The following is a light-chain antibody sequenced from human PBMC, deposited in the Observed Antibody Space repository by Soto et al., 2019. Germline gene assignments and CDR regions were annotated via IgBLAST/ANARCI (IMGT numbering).Light chain of an antibody. CDR3: QQYGSIPRT. CDR2: GAS. CDR1: QSVSSNF. V-gene: IGKV3-20*01. J-gene: IGKJ1*01. Sequence: ELVLTQSPGTLSLSPGERATLSCRASQSVSSNFLAWYQQKPGQAPRLLIYGASNRATGIPDRFSGSGSGTDFTLTISRLEPEDFAVYYCQQYGSIPRTFGQGTKVDIK.